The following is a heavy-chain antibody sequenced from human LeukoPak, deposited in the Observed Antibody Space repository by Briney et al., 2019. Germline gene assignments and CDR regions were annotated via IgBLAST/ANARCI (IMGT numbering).Heavy chain of an antibody. J-gene: IGHJ4*02. Sequence: NPSETLSLTCTVSGGSISSSSYYWGWIRQPPGKGLEWIGSIYYSGSTYYNPSLKSRVTTSVDTSKNQFSLKLSSVTAADTAVYYCASCPWFGEDVGYWGQGTLVTVSS. D-gene: IGHD3-10*01. CDR1: GGSISSSSYY. CDR3: ASCPWFGEDVGY. CDR2: IYYSGST. V-gene: IGHV4-39*07.